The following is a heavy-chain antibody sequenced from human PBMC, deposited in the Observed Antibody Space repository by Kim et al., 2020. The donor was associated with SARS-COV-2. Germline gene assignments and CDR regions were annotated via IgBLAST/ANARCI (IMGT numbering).Heavy chain of an antibody. Sequence: GGSLRLSCAASGFTFDDYAMHWVRQAPGKGLEWVSGISWNSGSIGYADSVKGRFTISRDNAKNSLYLQMNSLRAEDTALYYCAKGSGYYYYYGMDVWGQGTTVTVSS. J-gene: IGHJ6*02. CDR3: AKGSGYYYYYGMDV. CDR1: GFTFDDYA. V-gene: IGHV3-9*01. CDR2: ISWNSGSI.